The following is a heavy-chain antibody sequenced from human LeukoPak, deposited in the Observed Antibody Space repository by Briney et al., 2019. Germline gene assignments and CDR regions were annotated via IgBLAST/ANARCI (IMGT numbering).Heavy chain of an antibody. Sequence: SETLSLTCTVSGGSISSSSYYWGWIRQPPGKGLEWIGSIYYSGSTYYNPSLKSRVTISVDTSKNQFSLKLSSVTAADTAVYYCARLHRHCSSTSCSDYWAREPWSPSPQ. CDR2: IYYSGST. CDR3: ARLHRHCSSTSCSDY. V-gene: IGHV4-39*01. D-gene: IGHD2-2*01. CDR1: GGSISSSSYY. J-gene: IGHJ4*02.